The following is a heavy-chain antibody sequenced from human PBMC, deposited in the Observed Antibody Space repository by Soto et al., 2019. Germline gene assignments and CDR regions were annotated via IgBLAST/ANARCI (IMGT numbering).Heavy chain of an antibody. Sequence: PSETPSPTRAVSGGSISRCGYSWGLIRQQTGKGLEWIGYIYHSGSTYYTPSLKSRVTISVDRSKNQFSLKLSSVTAADTAVYYCARGQVVAAQHWGQGTLVTVSS. CDR1: GGSISRCGYS. CDR2: IYHSGST. CDR3: ARGQVVAAQH. V-gene: IGHV4-30-2*01. J-gene: IGHJ4*02. D-gene: IGHD2-15*01.